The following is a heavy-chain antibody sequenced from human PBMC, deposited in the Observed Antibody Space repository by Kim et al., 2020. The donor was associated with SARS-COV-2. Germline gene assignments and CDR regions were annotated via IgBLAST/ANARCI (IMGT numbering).Heavy chain of an antibody. CDR1: GFTFSSYA. V-gene: IGHV3-64D*06. D-gene: IGHD2-2*01. Sequence: GGYLRLSCSASGFTFSSYAMHWVRQAPGKGLEYVSAISSNGGSTYYADSVKGRFTISRDNSKNTLYLQMSSLRAEDTAVYYCVKGGWSTDYYYYGMDVWGQGTTVTVSS. CDR2: ISSNGGST. J-gene: IGHJ6*02. CDR3: VKGGWSTDYYYYGMDV.